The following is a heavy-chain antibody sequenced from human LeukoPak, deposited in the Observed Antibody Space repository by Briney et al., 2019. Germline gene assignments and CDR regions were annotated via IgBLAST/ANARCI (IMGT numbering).Heavy chain of an antibody. CDR3: ARGSSLVLDKYYYDSSGYATGYMDV. CDR1: GYSISSGYY. Sequence: PAETLSLTCTVSGYSISSGYYWGWIRQPPGKGLKWIGSIYHSGITYYNPSLKSRVTISVDTSKNQFSLKLSSLTAADTAVYYCARGSSLVLDKYYYDSSGYATGYMDVWGKGTTVTVSS. V-gene: IGHV4-38-2*02. CDR2: IYHSGIT. D-gene: IGHD3-22*01. J-gene: IGHJ6*03.